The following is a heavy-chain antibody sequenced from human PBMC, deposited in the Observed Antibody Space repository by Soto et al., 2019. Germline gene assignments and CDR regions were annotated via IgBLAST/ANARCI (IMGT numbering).Heavy chain of an antibody. CDR1: GYTFTSYG. Sequence: GASVKVSCKASGYTFTSYGISWVRQAPGQGLEWMGWISAYNGNTNYAQKLQGRVTMTTDTSTSTAYMELRRLRSDDTAVYYCARDRDLDIVEPNSGYYGMDVWGQGNTVTVSS. J-gene: IGHJ6*02. D-gene: IGHD5-12*01. CDR3: ARDRDLDIVEPNSGYYGMDV. V-gene: IGHV1-18*01. CDR2: ISAYNGNT.